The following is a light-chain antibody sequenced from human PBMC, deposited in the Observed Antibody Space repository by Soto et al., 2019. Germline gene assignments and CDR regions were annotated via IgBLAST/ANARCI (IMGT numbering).Light chain of an antibody. CDR2: GAS. CDR3: QQDGGQPPIT. V-gene: IGKV3-20*01. CDR1: QSVSSNY. Sequence: EIVLTQSPSTLSLSPGERAILSCRASQSVSSNYLAWYQQQAGQAPTLLILGASHRATVIPDRFSGSGSGTDFTLPIIRLEPEDFAVYYCQQDGGQPPITFGQGTRLEIK. J-gene: IGKJ5*01.